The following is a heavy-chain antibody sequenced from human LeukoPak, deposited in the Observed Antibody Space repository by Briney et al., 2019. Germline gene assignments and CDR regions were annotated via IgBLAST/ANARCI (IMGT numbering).Heavy chain of an antibody. D-gene: IGHD6-13*01. J-gene: IGHJ4*02. Sequence: SETPSLTCSVSGGSISSSSYCWGWIRQPPGKGLEWIGSFYYSENTYYNPSLQSRVTISVDTSKNQLSLKLTSVTAADTAVYYCARHADLYSTLDYWGQGILVTVFS. V-gene: IGHV4-39*01. CDR1: GGSISSSSYC. CDR2: FYYSENT. CDR3: ARHADLYSTLDY.